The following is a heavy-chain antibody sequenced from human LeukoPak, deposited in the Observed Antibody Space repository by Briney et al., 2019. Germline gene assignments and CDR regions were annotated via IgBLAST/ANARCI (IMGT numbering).Heavy chain of an antibody. Sequence: GGSLRLSCAASGFTFSSYSMNWVRQAPGKGLEWVSSISSSSSYIYYADSVKGRFTISRDNAKNSLYLQMNSLRAEDTAVYYCARTSRLNWNYAHDAFDIWGQGTMVTVSS. J-gene: IGHJ3*02. CDR2: ISSSSSYI. V-gene: IGHV3-21*01. D-gene: IGHD1-7*01. CDR3: ARTSRLNWNYAHDAFDI. CDR1: GFTFSSYS.